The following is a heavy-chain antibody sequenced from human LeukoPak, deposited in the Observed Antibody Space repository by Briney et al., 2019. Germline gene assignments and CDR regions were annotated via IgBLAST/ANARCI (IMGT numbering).Heavy chain of an antibody. CDR3: VRDGAHWDLDY. D-gene: IGHD7-27*01. Sequence: GGSLRLSCAASGFSFTSSGMYWVRQAPGKGLEWVAFIKYGGGDEYNADSVKGRFTISRDNSKNTVRLQMNSLRTEDTAMYYCVRDGAHWDLDYWGQGTPVTVSS. V-gene: IGHV3-30*02. CDR1: GFSFTSSG. CDR2: IKYGGGDE. J-gene: IGHJ4*02.